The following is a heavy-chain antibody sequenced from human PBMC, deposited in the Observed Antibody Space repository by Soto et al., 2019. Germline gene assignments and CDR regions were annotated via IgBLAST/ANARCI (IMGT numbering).Heavy chain of an antibody. CDR2: MNPNSGNT. CDR3: ATTRDDIAARFGP. CDR1: GYTFTSYD. J-gene: IGHJ5*02. V-gene: IGHV1-8*01. Sequence: GASVKVSCKASGYTFTSYDINWVRQATGQGLEWMGWMNPNSGNTGYAQKFQGRVTMTRNTSISTAYMELSSLRSEDTAVYYCATTRDDIAARFGPWGQGTLVTVSS. D-gene: IGHD6-6*01.